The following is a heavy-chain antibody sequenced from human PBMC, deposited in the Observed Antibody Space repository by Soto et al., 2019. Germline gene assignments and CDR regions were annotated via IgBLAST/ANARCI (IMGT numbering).Heavy chain of an antibody. CDR2: FGTSRKYI. J-gene: IGHJ3*02. V-gene: IGHV3-48*02. D-gene: IGHD3-9*01. Sequence: GGSLRLSCVASGYTFSEYSMNWVRQAPGKGLEWVSYFGTSRKYIFYADSVRGRFTISRDDARNSLYLQLNSLRDEDTAVYYCVRDRDWAFDIWGQGTMVPVSS. CDR3: VRDRDWAFDI. CDR1: GYTFSEYS.